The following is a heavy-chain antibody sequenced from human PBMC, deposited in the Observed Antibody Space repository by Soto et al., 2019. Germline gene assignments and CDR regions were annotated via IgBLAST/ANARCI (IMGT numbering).Heavy chain of an antibody. V-gene: IGHV1-69*01. J-gene: IGHJ5*02. D-gene: IGHD3-3*01. CDR3: AREVSGLTIFGVVTSNWFDP. Sequence: QVQLVQSGAEVKKPGSSVKVSCKASGGTFSSYAISWVRQAPGQGLEWMGGIIPILGTANYAQKFQGRVTITADESTSTAYMELSSLRSEDTAVYYCAREVSGLTIFGVVTSNWFDPWGQGTLVTVSS. CDR2: IIPILGTA. CDR1: GGTFSSYA.